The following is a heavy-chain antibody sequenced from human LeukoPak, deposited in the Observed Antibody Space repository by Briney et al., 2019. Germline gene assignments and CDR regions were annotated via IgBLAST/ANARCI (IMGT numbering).Heavy chain of an antibody. D-gene: IGHD3-10*01. CDR3: ARDRSYYNGWFDP. J-gene: IGHJ5*02. Sequence: SETLSLTCTVSGGSISSYYWSWIRQPPGKGLEWIGYIYYSGGTNYNPSLKSRVTISVDTSKNQSSLKLTSVTAADTAVYYCARDRSYYNGWFDPWGQGTPVTVSS. CDR2: IYYSGGT. CDR1: GGSISSYY. V-gene: IGHV4-59*01.